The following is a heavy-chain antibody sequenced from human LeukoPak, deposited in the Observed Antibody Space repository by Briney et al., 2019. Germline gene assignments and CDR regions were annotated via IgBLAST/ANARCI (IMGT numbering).Heavy chain of an antibody. J-gene: IGHJ4*02. Sequence: GGSPRLSCAASGFIISNSAMRWVRQAPGKGLEWVSLIIASSGSTFYADSVKGRFTISRDNSKNTLFLQMNSLRAEDTAVYYCAKGAYDYIEMGYFDYWGQGTLVTVSS. V-gene: IGHV3-23*01. D-gene: IGHD5-12*01. CDR1: GFIISNSA. CDR2: IIASSGST. CDR3: AKGAYDYIEMGYFDY.